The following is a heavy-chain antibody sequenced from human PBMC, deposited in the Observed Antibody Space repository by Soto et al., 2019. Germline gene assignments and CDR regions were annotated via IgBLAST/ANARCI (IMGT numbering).Heavy chain of an antibody. CDR2: INPNSGGT. CDR1: GYTFTGYY. CDR3: ARVLGSSGYYYATSHDAFDI. V-gene: IGHV1-2*02. Sequence: ASVKVSCKASGYTFTGYYMHWVRQAPGQGLEWMGWINPNSGGTNYAQKFQGRVTMTRDTSISTAYMELSRLRSDDTAVYYCARVLGSSGYYYATSHDAFDIWGHGTMVTVSS. D-gene: IGHD3-22*01. J-gene: IGHJ3*02.